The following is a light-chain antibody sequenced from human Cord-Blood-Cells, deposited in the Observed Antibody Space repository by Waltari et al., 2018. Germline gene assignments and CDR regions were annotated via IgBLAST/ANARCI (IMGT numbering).Light chain of an antibody. CDR2: DAS. V-gene: IGKV1-5*01. CDR1: QSISSW. Sequence: DIQMTQSPSTLSASVGDRVTITCRASQSISSWLAWYQKKPGKAPKLLIYDASSLESGVQTMFSGSGSGTEFTLTSSSLQPDDFATYYCQQYNSYLYTFGQGTKLEIK. CDR3: QQYNSYLYT. J-gene: IGKJ2*01.